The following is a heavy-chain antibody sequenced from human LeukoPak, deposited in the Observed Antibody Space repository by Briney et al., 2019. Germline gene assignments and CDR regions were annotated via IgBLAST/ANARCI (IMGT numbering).Heavy chain of an antibody. Sequence: ASVKVSCKASGYTFTSYYMHWVRQAPGQGLEWMGIINPSGGSTSYAQKFQGRVTMTRDTSTSTVYMELSSLRSEDTAVYYCAREIATYYYDSSGYRYFQHWGQGNLVTVSS. CDR2: INPSGGST. J-gene: IGHJ1*01. D-gene: IGHD3-22*01. V-gene: IGHV1-46*01. CDR1: GYTFTSYY. CDR3: AREIATYYYDSSGYRYFQH.